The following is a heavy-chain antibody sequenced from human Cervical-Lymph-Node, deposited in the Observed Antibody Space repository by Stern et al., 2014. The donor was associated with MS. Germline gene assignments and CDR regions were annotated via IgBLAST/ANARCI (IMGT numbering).Heavy chain of an antibody. CDR3: ASLNGSGSYPDY. D-gene: IGHD3-10*01. J-gene: IGHJ4*02. V-gene: IGHV4-39*01. CDR1: GGSTSSSNYY. Sequence: QVQLQESGPGLVKPSETLSLTCTVSGGSTSSSNYYWGWIRQPPGKGLEWIASLPISGSSSAILSIKRRLTISIDTTKTHFSRKLISGPAADTAVYYCASLNGSGSYPDYWGQGTLVIVSS. CDR2: LPISGSS.